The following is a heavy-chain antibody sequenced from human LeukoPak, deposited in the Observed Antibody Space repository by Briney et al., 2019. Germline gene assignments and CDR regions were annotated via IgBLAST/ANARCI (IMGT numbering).Heavy chain of an antibody. Sequence: AGRSLRLSCAASGFTFSSYAMRWVRQAPGKGLEWVAVISYDGSNKNHADSVKGRFTISRDNSKNTLYLQMNSLRAEDTAVYYCARESHAFDIWGQGTMVTVSS. J-gene: IGHJ3*02. CDR1: GFTFSSYA. CDR2: ISYDGSNK. V-gene: IGHV3-30-3*01. CDR3: ARESHAFDI.